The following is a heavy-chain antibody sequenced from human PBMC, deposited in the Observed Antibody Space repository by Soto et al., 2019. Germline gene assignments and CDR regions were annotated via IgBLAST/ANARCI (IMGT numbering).Heavy chain of an antibody. V-gene: IGHV3-9*01. J-gene: IGHJ1*01. CDR1: GFTFYDYA. Sequence: SLRLACAASGFTFYDYAMRLFGQLPWKGLEWVSGINWNSGSIGYGDSVKGRFAISRDNAKNSLHLQMTSLSAEDTAFYYCVKDESINWYSGHFRHWGQGTLVTVSS. CDR3: VKDESINWYSGHFRH. CDR2: INWNSGSI. D-gene: IGHD6-13*01.